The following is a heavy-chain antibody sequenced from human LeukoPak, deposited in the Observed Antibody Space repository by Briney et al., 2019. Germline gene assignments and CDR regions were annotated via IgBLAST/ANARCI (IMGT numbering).Heavy chain of an antibody. CDR3: AKDGGTHFDH. V-gene: IGHV3-48*01. J-gene: IGHJ4*02. CDR1: GFTFRTAG. D-gene: IGHD1-26*01. Sequence: GGSLRLSCAASGFTFRTAGMNWVRQAPGKGLEWVSYISSSGTTISYAQSVKSRFTITRDNAQNSLTLHMNTLRADDTAVYYCAKDGGTHFDHWGQGTLVTVSS. CDR2: ISSSGTTI.